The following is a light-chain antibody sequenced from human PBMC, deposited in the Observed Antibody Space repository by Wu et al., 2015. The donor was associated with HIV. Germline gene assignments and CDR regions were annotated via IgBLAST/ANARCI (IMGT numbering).Light chain of an antibody. V-gene: IGKV1-33*01. CDR2: DAS. J-gene: IGKJ2*04. Sequence: DIQLTQSPSFLSASVGDRVTITCRASQGISSYLAWYQQKPGKAPKLLIYDASNLETGVPSRFSGSGSGTDFTFTISSLQPEDIATYYCQQYDNLPPLCSFGQGTKLEIK. CDR1: QGISSY. CDR3: QQYDNLPPLCS.